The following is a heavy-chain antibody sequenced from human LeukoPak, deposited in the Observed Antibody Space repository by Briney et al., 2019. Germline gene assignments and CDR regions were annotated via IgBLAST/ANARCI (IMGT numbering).Heavy chain of an antibody. Sequence: GESLKISCKGSGYSFTAYWISWVRQMPGKGLEWMGRIDPSDSYTNYSPSFQGHVTISADKSFSTAYLQWTSLKASDTAMYYCARHAKAYGSSCDYWGQGTLVTVSS. CDR2: IDPSDSYT. J-gene: IGHJ4*02. CDR1: GYSFTAYW. V-gene: IGHV5-10-1*01. D-gene: IGHD6-13*01. CDR3: ARHAKAYGSSCDY.